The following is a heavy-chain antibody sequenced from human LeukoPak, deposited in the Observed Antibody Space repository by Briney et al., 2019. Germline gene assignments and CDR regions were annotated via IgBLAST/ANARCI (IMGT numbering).Heavy chain of an antibody. Sequence: HGGSLRLSCAASGFTFSNYWMHWVRQAPGKGLVWVARINSDGSTRKYADSVKGRFTISRDNAKNTLYLQMNSLRAEDTAVYYCARRSTSGSYYDDWGQGILVTVSS. V-gene: IGHV3-74*03. CDR1: GFTFSNYW. CDR3: ARRSTSGSYYDD. J-gene: IGHJ4*02. D-gene: IGHD3-10*01. CDR2: INSDGSTR.